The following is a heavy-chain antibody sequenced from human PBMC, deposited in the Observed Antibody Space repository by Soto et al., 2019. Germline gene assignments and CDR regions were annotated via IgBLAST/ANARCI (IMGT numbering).Heavy chain of an antibody. D-gene: IGHD2-15*01. CDR2: ILPIMGSV. J-gene: IGHJ4*02. CDR1: GGTFNTYT. CDR3: ARIPRYSYPTSDPLDN. V-gene: IGHV1-69*08. Sequence: SVKVSCKASGGTFNTYTFSWVRQAPGQGLEWMGSILPIMGSVNYAHDFRGRLSITADPSTTTAYMELTSLTSHDTAIYYCARIPRYSYPTSDPLDNWGQGTLVTVSS.